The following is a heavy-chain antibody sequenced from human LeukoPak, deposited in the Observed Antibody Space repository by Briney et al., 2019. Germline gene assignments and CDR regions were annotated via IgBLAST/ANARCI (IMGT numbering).Heavy chain of an antibody. CDR1: GDSIVIDY. V-gene: IGHV4-4*07. Sequence: SETLSLTCTVSGDSIVIDYWSWVRQPAGKGPEWIGRIYTSGSTKYNPSLKSRVTVSVDLSKNQFSLKLSSVTAADSAVYYCAAAERRGVGSVSYHAIEYWGQGTLVTVSS. D-gene: IGHD3-10*01. CDR3: AAAERRGVGSVSYHAIEY. J-gene: IGHJ4*02. CDR2: IYTSGST.